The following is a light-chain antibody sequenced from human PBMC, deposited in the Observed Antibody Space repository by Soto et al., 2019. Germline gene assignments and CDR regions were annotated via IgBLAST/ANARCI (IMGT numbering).Light chain of an antibody. Sequence: QSALTQPRSVSGSPGQSVTISCTGTSSDVGAYVYVSWYQNQPGSAPKLIIYDVYKRPSGVPDRFSGSKSGDTASLTISGLQADDEADYYRCSYAGTYTYVFGTGTKLTVL. CDR1: SSDVGAYVY. J-gene: IGLJ1*01. CDR3: CSYAGTYTYV. CDR2: DVY. V-gene: IGLV2-11*01.